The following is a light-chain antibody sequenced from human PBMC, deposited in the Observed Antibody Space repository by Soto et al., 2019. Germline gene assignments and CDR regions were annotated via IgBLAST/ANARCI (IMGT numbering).Light chain of an antibody. J-gene: IGLJ2*01. CDR2: EGS. Sequence: QSALTQPASVSGSPGQSITISCTGTSSDVGSYNLVSWYQQHPGKAHKLMIYEGSKRPSGVSNRFSGSKSGNTASLTISGVQAEEEAEYYCCSYAGSSVAFGGGTKLTVL. V-gene: IGLV2-23*01. CDR1: SSDVGSYNL. CDR3: CSYAGSSVA.